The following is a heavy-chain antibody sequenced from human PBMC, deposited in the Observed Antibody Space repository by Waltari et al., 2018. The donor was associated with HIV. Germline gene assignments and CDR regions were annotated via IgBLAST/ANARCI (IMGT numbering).Heavy chain of an antibody. V-gene: IGHV3-13*01. Sequence: EVRMRQSGGGLVPPGGSRRLSCAALGFTLPAHDMHWVRRRPGKGLEWVSTIYTTGYSFYPASVKGRFTISRENAKNSLYLQMNRLGVEDTAVYYCTRVKSGQMHYGMDVWGQGTTVTVSS. J-gene: IGHJ6*02. CDR1: GFTLPAHD. CDR2: IYTTGYS. CDR3: TRVKSGQMHYGMDV. D-gene: IGHD3-10*01.